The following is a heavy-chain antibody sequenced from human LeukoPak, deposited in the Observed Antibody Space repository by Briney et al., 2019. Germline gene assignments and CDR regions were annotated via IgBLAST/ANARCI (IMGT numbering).Heavy chain of an antibody. D-gene: IGHD3-10*01. CDR3: ARAGYYGSGSYSEY. J-gene: IGHJ4*02. CDR1: GFTFSSHW. CDR2: IKQDGSEK. V-gene: IGHV3-7*01. Sequence: GGSLRLSCAASGFTFSSHWMSWVRQAPGKRLEWVANIKQDGSEKYYVDSVKGRFTISRDNAKNSLYLQMNSLRAEDTAVYYCARAGYYGSGSYSEYWCQGTLVTVSS.